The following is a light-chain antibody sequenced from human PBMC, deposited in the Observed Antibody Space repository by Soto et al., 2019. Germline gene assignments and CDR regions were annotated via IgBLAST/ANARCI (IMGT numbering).Light chain of an antibody. J-gene: IGLJ2*01. CDR2: STN. CDR1: SASVLTSYY. Sequence: QAVVSQEPSFSVSPGETVTLTCGLTSASVLTSYYPSWYQQTPGQAPRTLIYSTNIRSSGVPDRFSGSILGNKAALTITGAQADDESDYYCALYVGSGTVVFGGGTKETVL. CDR3: ALYVGSGTVV. V-gene: IGLV8-61*01.